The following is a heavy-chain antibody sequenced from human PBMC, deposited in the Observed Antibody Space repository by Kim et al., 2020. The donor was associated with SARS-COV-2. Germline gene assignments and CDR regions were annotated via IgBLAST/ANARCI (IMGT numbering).Heavy chain of an antibody. V-gene: IGHV3-49*03. Sequence: GGSLRLSCTASGFTFGDYAMSWFRQAPGKGLEWVGFIRSKAYGGTTEYAASVKGRFTISRDDSKSIAYLQMNSLKTEDTAVYYCTRENDGGANWFDPWGQGTLVTVSS. CDR2: IRSKAYGGTT. CDR3: TRENDGGANWFDP. J-gene: IGHJ5*02. D-gene: IGHD1-26*01. CDR1: GFTFGDYA.